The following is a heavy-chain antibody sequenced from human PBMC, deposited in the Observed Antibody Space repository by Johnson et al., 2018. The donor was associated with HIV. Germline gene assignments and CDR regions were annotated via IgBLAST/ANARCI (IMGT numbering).Heavy chain of an antibody. Sequence: QVQLVESGGGVVQPGRSLRLSCAASGFTFTFYAMHWVRQAPGKGLEWVAVISYDGSNKYYADSVKGRFTISRDNSKNTLYLQMNSLRAEDTAVYYCAREGYDSSGYSDAFDIWGQGTMVTVSS. CDR3: AREGYDSSGYSDAFDI. J-gene: IGHJ3*02. CDR1: GFTFTFYA. V-gene: IGHV3-30-3*01. D-gene: IGHD3-22*01. CDR2: ISYDGSNK.